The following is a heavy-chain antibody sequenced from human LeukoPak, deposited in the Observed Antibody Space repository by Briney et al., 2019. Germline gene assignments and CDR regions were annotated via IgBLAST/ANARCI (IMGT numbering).Heavy chain of an antibody. Sequence: ASVKVSCKASGGTFSSYAISWVRQAPGQGLEWMGGIIPIFGTANYAQKFQGRVTITTDESTSTVYMELSSLRSEDTAVYHCARVGSDYMDVWGKGTTVTVSS. J-gene: IGHJ6*03. CDR3: ARVGSDYMDV. CDR1: GGTFSSYA. CDR2: IIPIFGTA. D-gene: IGHD3-10*01. V-gene: IGHV1-69*05.